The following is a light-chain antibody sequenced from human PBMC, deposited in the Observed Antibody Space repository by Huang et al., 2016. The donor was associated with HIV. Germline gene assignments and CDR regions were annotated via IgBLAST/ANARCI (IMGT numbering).Light chain of an antibody. J-gene: IGKJ1*01. CDR2: WAS. V-gene: IGKV4-1*01. Sequence: DIIMSQSPESLTVSLGERATLNCRSSQCVYASSHSNDYRAWFQQKPGQPPKLLLFWASSRAVGCPDRFSGSGSGTHFTRTIANLQPEDAAIYYCQQYYSLPQTFGQGTRV. CDR3: QQYYSLPQT. CDR1: QCVYASSHSNDY.